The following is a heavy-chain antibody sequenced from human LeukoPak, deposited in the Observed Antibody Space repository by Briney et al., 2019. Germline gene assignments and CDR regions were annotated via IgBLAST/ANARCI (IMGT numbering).Heavy chain of an antibody. J-gene: IGHJ4*02. D-gene: IGHD2-2*01. CDR3: ARVSRDIVVVPAAIDY. CDR2: INHSGST. Sequence: KPSETLSLTCAVYGGSFSGYYWSWIRQPPGKGLEWIGEINHSGSTNYNPSLKSRVTISVDTSKNQFSLKLSSVTAADTAVYYCARVSRDIVVVPAAIDYWGQGTLVTVSS. V-gene: IGHV4-34*01. CDR1: GGSFSGYY.